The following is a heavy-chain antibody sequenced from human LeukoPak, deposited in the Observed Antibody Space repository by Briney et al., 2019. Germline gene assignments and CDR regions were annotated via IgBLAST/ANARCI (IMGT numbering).Heavy chain of an antibody. D-gene: IGHD6-6*01. V-gene: IGHV4-34*01. CDR1: GGSFSGYY. CDR3: ARVSSSSRYYYYYYIDV. CDR2: INHSGST. Sequence: SETLSLTCAVYGGSFSGYYWSWIRQPPGKGLEWIGEINHSGSTNYNPSLKSRVTISVDTSKNQFSLKLSFVTAADTAGDYCARVSSSSRYYYYYYIDVWGKGTTVTVSS. J-gene: IGHJ6*03.